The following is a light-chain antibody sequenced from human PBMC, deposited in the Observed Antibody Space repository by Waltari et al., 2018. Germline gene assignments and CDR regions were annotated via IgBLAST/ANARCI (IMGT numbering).Light chain of an antibody. J-gene: IGKJ2*01. CDR1: QTISNR. CDR2: KAS. Sequence: DIQMTQSPSTLSASIGDRVTITCRASQTISNRLAWYQQKPGKAPKLLIYKASSLESGVPSKFSGSGSATEFTLTISSLQPDDVATYSCQQYNSYPYTFGQGTKLGI. CDR3: QQYNSYPYT. V-gene: IGKV1-5*03.